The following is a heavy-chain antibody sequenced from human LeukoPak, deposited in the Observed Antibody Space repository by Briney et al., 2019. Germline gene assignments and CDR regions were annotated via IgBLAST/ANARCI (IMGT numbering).Heavy chain of an antibody. D-gene: IGHD6-19*01. J-gene: IGHJ4*02. CDR2: ISDSGSTI. V-gene: IGHV3-48*03. Sequence: GGSLRLSCAASGFTFSIYEMNWVRQAPGKGLEWVSYISDSGSTIKYADSVKGRFTISRDNAENSLYLQMNSLRAEDTALYYCARLDSSGYWGQGTLVTVSS. CDR3: ARLDSSGY. CDR1: GFTFSIYE.